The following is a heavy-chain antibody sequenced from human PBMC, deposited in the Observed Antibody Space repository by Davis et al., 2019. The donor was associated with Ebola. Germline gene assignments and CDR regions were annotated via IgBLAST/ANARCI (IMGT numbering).Heavy chain of an antibody. Sequence: PGGSLRLSCAASGFTFSSYSMNWVRQAPGKGLEWVSYISSSSSTIYYADSVKGRFTISRDNAKNSLYLQMNSLRAEDTAVYYCARSPYDYIDYWGQGTLVTVSS. CDR1: GFTFSSYS. CDR3: ARSPYDYIDY. V-gene: IGHV3-48*01. D-gene: IGHD5-12*01. J-gene: IGHJ4*02. CDR2: ISSSSSTI.